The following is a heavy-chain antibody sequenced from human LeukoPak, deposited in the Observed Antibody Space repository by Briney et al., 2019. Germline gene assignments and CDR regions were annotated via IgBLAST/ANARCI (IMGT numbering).Heavy chain of an antibody. V-gene: IGHV1-2*02. D-gene: IGHD6-13*01. CDR1: GYTFTGYY. Sequence: ASVKVSCKASGYTFTGYYMHWVRQAPGQGLEWMGWINPNSGGTNYAQKFQGRVTMTRDTSISTAYMELSRLRSDDTAVYYCARVSSSSWYTPRDAFDIWGQGTMVTVSS. J-gene: IGHJ3*02. CDR2: INPNSGGT. CDR3: ARVSSSSWYTPRDAFDI.